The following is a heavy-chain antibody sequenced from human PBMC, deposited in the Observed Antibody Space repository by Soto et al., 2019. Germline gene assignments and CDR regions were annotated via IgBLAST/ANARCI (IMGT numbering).Heavy chain of an antibody. V-gene: IGHV4-31*03. J-gene: IGHJ6*02. CDR1: GGSISSGGYY. Sequence: SETLSLTCTVSGGSISSGGYYWSWIRQHPGKGLEWIGYIYYSGSTYYNPSLKSRVTISVDTSKNQFSLKLSPVTAADTAVYYCARDRCSGGSCLYGMDVWGQGTTVTVSS. D-gene: IGHD2-15*01. CDR2: IYYSGST. CDR3: ARDRCSGGSCLYGMDV.